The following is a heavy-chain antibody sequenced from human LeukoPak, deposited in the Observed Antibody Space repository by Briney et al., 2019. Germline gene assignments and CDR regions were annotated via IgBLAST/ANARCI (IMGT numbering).Heavy chain of an antibody. CDR3: AKDRVRTGYSSSWLLDFDY. J-gene: IGHJ4*02. V-gene: IGHV3-23*01. D-gene: IGHD6-13*01. Sequence: GGSLRLSCAASGFTFSSYAMSWVRQAPGKGLEWVSAISGSGGSTYYADSVKGRFTTSRDNSKNTLYLQMNSLRAEDTAVYYCAKDRVRTGYSSSWLLDFDYWGQGTLVTVSS. CDR2: ISGSGGST. CDR1: GFTFSSYA.